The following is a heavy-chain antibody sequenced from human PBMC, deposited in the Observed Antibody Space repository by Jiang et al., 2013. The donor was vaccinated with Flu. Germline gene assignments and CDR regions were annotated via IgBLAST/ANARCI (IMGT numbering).Heavy chain of an antibody. Sequence: QSGSELKEPGASVSVTCKASGYTFTSYAMNWARQAPGQGPEWVGWINTNNGNPTYAQGFTGRFVFSLDTSVSTAYLQISSLKAEDTAVYYCARGDYGARGAYYFDHWGQGTLVTVSS. V-gene: IGHV7-4-1*02. D-gene: IGHD4-17*01. CDR2: INTNNGNP. J-gene: IGHJ4*02. CDR3: ARGDYGARGAYYFDH. CDR1: GYTFTSYA.